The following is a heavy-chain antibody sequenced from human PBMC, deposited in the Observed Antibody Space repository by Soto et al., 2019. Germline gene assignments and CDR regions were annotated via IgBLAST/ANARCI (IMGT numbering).Heavy chain of an antibody. CDR3: ARVGTSGGYYYYGMDV. J-gene: IGHJ6*02. V-gene: IGHV1-69*13. D-gene: IGHD2-2*01. CDR1: GGTFSSYA. CDR2: IIPIFGTA. Sequence: SVKVSCKASGGTFSSYAISWVRQAPGQGLEWMGGIIPIFGTANYAQKFQGRVTITADESTSTAYMELSSLRSEDTAVYYCARVGTSGGYYYYGMDVWRQGTTVTVSS.